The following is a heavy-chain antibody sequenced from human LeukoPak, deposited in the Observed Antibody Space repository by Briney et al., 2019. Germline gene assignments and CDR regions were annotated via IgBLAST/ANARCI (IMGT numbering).Heavy chain of an antibody. CDR1: GFTFSSYP. CDR3: ARVRDSSNWYVFDI. J-gene: IGHJ3*02. Sequence: PGRSLRLSCAASGFTFSSYPMHWVRQAPGKGLEWVAVISYDESNKYYADSVKGRFTVSRDNFKNTLYLQMNSLRAEDTAVYYCARVRDSSNWYVFDIWGQGTMVTVSS. V-gene: IGHV3-30*04. CDR2: ISYDESNK. D-gene: IGHD6-13*01.